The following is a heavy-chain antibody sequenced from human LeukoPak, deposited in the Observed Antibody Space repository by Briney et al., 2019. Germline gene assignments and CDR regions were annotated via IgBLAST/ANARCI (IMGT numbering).Heavy chain of an antibody. CDR3: AKAHVPTMIRGVVSSD. J-gene: IGHJ4*02. CDR1: GFTFSSYD. V-gene: IGHV3-23*01. D-gene: IGHD3-10*01. CDR2: ISPSGGVT. Sequence: GGSLRLSCAASGFTFSSYDMHWVRQAPGKGLEWVSTISPSGGVTFYSDSVRGRFTISRDYSKDTLFLQMNSLRAEDTALYYCAKAHVPTMIRGVVSSDWGQGTLVTVSS.